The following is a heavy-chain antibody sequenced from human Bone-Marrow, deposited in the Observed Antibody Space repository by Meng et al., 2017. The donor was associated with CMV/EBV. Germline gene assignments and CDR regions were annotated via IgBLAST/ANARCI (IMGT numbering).Heavy chain of an antibody. CDR3: ASDEAYCCADCYAKFDY. CDR2: LIPILGTG. V-gene: IGHV1-69*08. Sequence: SVKVPCKASGGTFSSYTINWVRQAPGQGLEWMGRLIPILGTGNYAQKFQGRVTITADKSTNSAYMQLSSLRSEDTAVYYCASDEAYCCADCYAKFDYWGQGTLVTVSS. J-gene: IGHJ4*02. D-gene: IGHD2-21*01. CDR1: GGTFSSYT.